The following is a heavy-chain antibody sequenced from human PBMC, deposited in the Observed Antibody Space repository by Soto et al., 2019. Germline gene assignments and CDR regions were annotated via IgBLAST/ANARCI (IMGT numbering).Heavy chain of an antibody. CDR2: ISYDGSNK. J-gene: IGHJ4*02. V-gene: IGHV3-30-3*01. CDR3: ARGSYGDFSQYYFDY. Sequence: GGSLRLSCAASGFTFSSYAMHWVRQAPGKGLEWVAVISYDGSNKYYADSVKGRFTISRDNSKNTLYLQMNSLRAEDTAVYYCARGSYGDFSQYYFDYWGQGTLVTVSS. D-gene: IGHD4-17*01. CDR1: GFTFSSYA.